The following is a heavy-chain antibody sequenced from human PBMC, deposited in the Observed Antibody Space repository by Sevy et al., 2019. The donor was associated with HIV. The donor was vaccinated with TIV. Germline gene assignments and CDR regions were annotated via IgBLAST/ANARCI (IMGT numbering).Heavy chain of an antibody. J-gene: IGHJ6*02. Sequence: GGSLRLSCAASEFTFDDYAMHWVRQAPGKGLEWVSGISWNSGSIGYADSVKGRFTISRDNAKNSLYLQMNSLRAEDTALYYCAKESGSGSYPHYYYGMDVWGQGTTVTVSS. D-gene: IGHD3-10*01. CDR2: ISWNSGSI. CDR1: EFTFDDYA. CDR3: AKESGSGSYPHYYYGMDV. V-gene: IGHV3-9*01.